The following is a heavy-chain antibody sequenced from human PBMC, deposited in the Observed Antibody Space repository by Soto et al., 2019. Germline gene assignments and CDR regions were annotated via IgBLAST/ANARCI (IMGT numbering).Heavy chain of an antibody. V-gene: IGHV3-21*01. J-gene: IGHJ6*02. CDR3: AREPDIGMTTVTTFYYYCMDV. CDR2: ISSSSSYI. CDR1: GFTFSRYS. Sequence: GGSLRLSCAASGFTFSRYSMNWVRQAPGKGLEWVSSISSSSSYIYYADSVKGRFTISRDNAKNSLYLQMNSLRAEDTAVYYCAREPDIGMTTVTTFYYYCMDVWGQGTTVTVSS. D-gene: IGHD4-17*01.